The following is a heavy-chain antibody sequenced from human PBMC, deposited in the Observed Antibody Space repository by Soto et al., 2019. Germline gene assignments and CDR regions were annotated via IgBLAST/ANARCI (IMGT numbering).Heavy chain of an antibody. CDR1: GGSISGYY. D-gene: IGHD6-6*01. Sequence: SETLSLTCTVSGGSISGYYWSWIRQPPGKGLEWIGYIYYSGSTNYNPSLKSRVTISVDTSKNQFSLKLSSVTAADTAVYYCARARGEYSSSSGYFDYWGQGTLVTVSS. CDR2: IYYSGST. CDR3: ARARGEYSSSSGYFDY. J-gene: IGHJ4*02. V-gene: IGHV4-59*01.